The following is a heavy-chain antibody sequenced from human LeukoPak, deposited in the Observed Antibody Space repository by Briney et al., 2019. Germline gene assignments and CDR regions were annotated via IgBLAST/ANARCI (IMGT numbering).Heavy chain of an antibody. D-gene: IGHD5-18*01. CDR3: AREVDTAMAPFDY. V-gene: IGHV3-30*04. CDR1: GFTFSSYA. J-gene: IGHJ4*02. Sequence: GRSLRLSCAASGFTFSSYAMHWVRQAPGKGLDWVAVISYDGSNKYYADSVKGRFTISRDNSKNTLYLQMNSLRAEDTAVYYCAREVDTAMAPFDYWGQGTLVTVSS. CDR2: ISYDGSNK.